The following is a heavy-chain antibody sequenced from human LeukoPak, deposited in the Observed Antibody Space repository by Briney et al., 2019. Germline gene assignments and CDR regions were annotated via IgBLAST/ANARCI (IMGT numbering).Heavy chain of an antibody. D-gene: IGHD1/OR15-1a*01. V-gene: IGHV1-24*01. J-gene: IGHJ6*02. CDR2: YEPEDDGT. Sequence: ASVKVSCKVAGNTLSELPIHWVRQAPGKGLEWMAGYEPEDDGTIYAQMFEGRVSLTEDSSTDTAYMELSGLTSDDTAVYYCATVTTPYYGLDVWSQGTTVTVSS. CDR1: GNTLSELP. CDR3: ATVTTPYYGLDV.